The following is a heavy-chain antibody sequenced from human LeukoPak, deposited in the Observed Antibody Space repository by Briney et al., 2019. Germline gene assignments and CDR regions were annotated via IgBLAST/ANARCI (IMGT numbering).Heavy chain of an antibody. CDR3: AKPHWYSSGWYYFDY. Sequence: PGGSLRLSCAASGFTLSSYGMHWVRQAPGKGLEWVAVISYDGSNKYYADSVKGRFTISRDNSKNTLYLQMNSLRAEDTAVYYCAKPHWYSSGWYYFDYWGQGTLVTVSS. V-gene: IGHV3-30*18. CDR1: GFTLSSYG. CDR2: ISYDGSNK. D-gene: IGHD6-19*01. J-gene: IGHJ4*02.